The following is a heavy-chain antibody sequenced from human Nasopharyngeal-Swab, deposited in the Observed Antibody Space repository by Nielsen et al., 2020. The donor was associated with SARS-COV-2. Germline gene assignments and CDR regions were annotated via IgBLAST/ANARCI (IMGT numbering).Heavy chain of an antibody. CDR3: ARDSSGWHY. Sequence: SESLSLTCTLPAGSIKSYYWRWVRQPPGKGLEWLGNFFYSGTPNYNPSLKTRVTISVDAPRNQFSLRLNSVTSADTAMYYCARDSSGWHYWGQGTLVTVSS. CDR2: FFYSGTP. V-gene: IGHV4-59*01. CDR1: AGSIKSYY. J-gene: IGHJ4*02. D-gene: IGHD6-19*01.